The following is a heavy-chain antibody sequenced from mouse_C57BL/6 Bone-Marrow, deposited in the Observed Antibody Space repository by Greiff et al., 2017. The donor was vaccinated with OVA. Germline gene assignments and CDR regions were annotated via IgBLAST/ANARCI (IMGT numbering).Heavy chain of an antibody. CDR2: IHPNSGST. V-gene: IGHV1-64*01. Sequence: QVQLQQPGAELVKPGASVKLSCKASGYTFTSYWMHWVKQRPGQGLEWIGMIHPNSGSTNYNEKFKSKATLTVDKSSSTAYMQLSSLTSEDSAVYYCARRGYDYDGPYAMDYWGQGTSVTVSS. CDR3: ARRGYDYDGPYAMDY. J-gene: IGHJ4*01. CDR1: GYTFTSYW. D-gene: IGHD2-4*01.